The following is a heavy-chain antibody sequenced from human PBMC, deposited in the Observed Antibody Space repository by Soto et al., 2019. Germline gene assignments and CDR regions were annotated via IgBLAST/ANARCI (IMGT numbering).Heavy chain of an antibody. J-gene: IGHJ4*02. CDR1: GFTFSSYW. CDR3: ARVPFTRYLDSSGPTSF. CDR2: IKQDGSEK. V-gene: IGHV3-7*05. D-gene: IGHD3-22*01. Sequence: GGSLRLSCAASGFTFSSYWMSWVRQAPGKGLEWVANIKQDGSEKYCVDSVKGRFTISRDNAKNSLYLQMNSLRAEDTAVYYCARVPFTRYLDSSGPTSFWGQGTPVTVSS.